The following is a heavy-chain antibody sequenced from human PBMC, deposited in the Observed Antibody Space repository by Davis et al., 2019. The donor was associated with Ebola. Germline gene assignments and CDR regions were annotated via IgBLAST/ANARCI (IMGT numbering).Heavy chain of an antibody. CDR3: ARGPLTALDY. CDR2: ISASGSPI. D-gene: IGHD3-9*01. CDR1: GFTFYRYE. J-gene: IGHJ4*02. V-gene: IGHV3-48*03. Sequence: SCQASGFTFYRYEMNWVRQAPGKGLEWVSFISASGSPIYYADSIKGRFTISRDTARNSVHLQMDSLRAEDTAIYYCARGPLTALDYWDQGTLVTVSS.